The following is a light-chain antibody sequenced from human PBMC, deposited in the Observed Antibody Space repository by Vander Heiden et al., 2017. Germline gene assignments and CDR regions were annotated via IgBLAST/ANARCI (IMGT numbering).Light chain of an antibody. V-gene: IGKV3-20*01. Sequence: EIVLTQSPGTLSLSPGERATLSCRASQSVSSSYLAWYQQKPGQAPRLLIYGASSRATGIPDRFSGSGYGTDFTLTISRLEPEDFAVYYCQQYGSSPPHTFGGGTKVXIK. J-gene: IGKJ4*01. CDR3: QQYGSSPPHT. CDR2: GAS. CDR1: QSVSSSY.